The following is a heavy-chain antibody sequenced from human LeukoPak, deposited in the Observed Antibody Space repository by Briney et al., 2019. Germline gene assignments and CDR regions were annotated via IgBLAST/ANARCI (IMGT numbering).Heavy chain of an antibody. D-gene: IGHD1-14*01. CDR3: SRSPPVNPEMDV. CDR2: IFHTGTT. CDR1: GGSFSGYY. Sequence: PSETLSLTCAVYGGSFSGYYWSWIRQPPGKGLEWIGEIFHTGTTNYNPSLKSRVTISLDTSKNRLSLILSSVTAADTAVYYCSRSPPVNPEMDVWGPGTTVTVSS. J-gene: IGHJ6*02. V-gene: IGHV4-34*12.